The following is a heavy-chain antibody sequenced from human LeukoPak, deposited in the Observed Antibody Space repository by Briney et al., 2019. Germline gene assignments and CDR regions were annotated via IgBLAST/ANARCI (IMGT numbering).Heavy chain of an antibody. CDR1: GGYIRNQY. J-gene: IGHJ4*02. D-gene: IGHD3-9*01. Sequence: SDTLSITCTVSGGYIRNQYWAWMRQPAGKGLEWIGRIFATGHTESNPSLRSRVTISADMSKNQLSLRLTSVTAADTALYDCARERPGRYDALTGLYEGGYFYDKWGQGTLVTVSA. V-gene: IGHV4-4*07. CDR3: ARERPGRYDALTGLYEGGYFYDK. CDR2: IFATGHT.